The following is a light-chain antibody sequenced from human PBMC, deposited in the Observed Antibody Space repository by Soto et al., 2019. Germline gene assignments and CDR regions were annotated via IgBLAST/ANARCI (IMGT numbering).Light chain of an antibody. CDR1: SSNIGNNY. V-gene: IGLV1-51*01. Sequence: QSVLTQPTSVSAAPGQKVTISCSGSSSNIGNNYVSWYQQLPGTAPKLLIYDNNKRPSGIPDRFSGSKSGTSATLGITGLRTGDEADYYCGTWDSSLSAVVFGGGTKLTVL. CDR2: DNN. J-gene: IGLJ2*01. CDR3: GTWDSSLSAVV.